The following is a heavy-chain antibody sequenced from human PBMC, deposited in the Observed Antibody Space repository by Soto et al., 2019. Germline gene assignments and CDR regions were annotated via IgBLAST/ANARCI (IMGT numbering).Heavy chain of an antibody. V-gene: IGHV3-7*03. Sequence: GGSLRLSCAASGFTFSSYWMSWVRQAPGKGLEWVANIKQDGSEKYYVDSVKGRFTISRDNAKNSLYLQMSSLRAEDTAVYYCARVSPDCSSTSCYTSKSYYYGMDVWGQGTTVTVSS. CDR1: GFTFSSYW. CDR3: ARVSPDCSSTSCYTSKSYYYGMDV. CDR2: IKQDGSEK. J-gene: IGHJ6*02. D-gene: IGHD2-2*02.